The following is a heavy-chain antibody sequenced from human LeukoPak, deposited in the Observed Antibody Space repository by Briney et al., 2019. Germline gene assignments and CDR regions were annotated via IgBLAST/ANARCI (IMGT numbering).Heavy chain of an antibody. Sequence: LGESLKISCQGSGYSFTSYWIGWVRQMPGKGLEWMGIIYPGDSDTRYSPSFQGQVTISADKSISTAYLQWSSLEASDTAMYYCARHGWEEDMYHFDYWGQGTLVTVSS. CDR1: GYSFTSYW. CDR3: ARHGWEEDMYHFDY. D-gene: IGHD1-26*01. V-gene: IGHV5-51*01. J-gene: IGHJ4*02. CDR2: IYPGDSDT.